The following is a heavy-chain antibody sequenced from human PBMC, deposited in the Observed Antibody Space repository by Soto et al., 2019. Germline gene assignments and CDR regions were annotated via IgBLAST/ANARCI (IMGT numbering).Heavy chain of an antibody. CDR3: AREGTTPFSSRAS. J-gene: IGHJ5*02. CDR2: ISYDGNSK. Sequence: QVQLVESGGGVVQPGRSLRLSCAASGFTFNTYSIHWVRQAPGKGLEWVALISYDGNSKFYADSVKGRCTISRDNSKNTLYLQMNSPRAEDAAAYFCAREGTTPFSSRASWGQGTLVTVSS. V-gene: IGHV3-30*03. CDR1: GFTFNTYS. D-gene: IGHD2-15*01.